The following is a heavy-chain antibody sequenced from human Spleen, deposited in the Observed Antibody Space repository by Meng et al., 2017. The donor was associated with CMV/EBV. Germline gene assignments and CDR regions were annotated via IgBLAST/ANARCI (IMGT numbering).Heavy chain of an antibody. CDR2: IKQDGSEK. D-gene: IGHD3-3*01. CDR1: GFTFSSYW. V-gene: IGHV3-7*01. J-gene: IGHJ4*02. Sequence: GESLKISCAASGFTFSSYWMSWVRQARGKGLEWVANIKQDGSEKYYVDSVKGRFTISRDNAKNSLYLQMNSLRAEDTAVYYCARGFFGVVWYFDYWGQGTLVTVS. CDR3: ARGFFGVVWYFDY.